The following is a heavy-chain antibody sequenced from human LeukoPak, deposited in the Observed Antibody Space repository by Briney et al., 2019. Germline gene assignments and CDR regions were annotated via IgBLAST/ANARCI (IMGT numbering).Heavy chain of an antibody. Sequence: PSETLSLTCTVSGGSISSYYWSWIRQPPGKGLEWIGYIYYSGSTNYNPSLKSRVTISVDTSKNQFSLELSSVTAADTAVYYCARVMATAERFFDYWGQGTLVTVSS. CDR1: GGSISSYY. CDR3: ARVMATAERFFDY. V-gene: IGHV4-59*08. CDR2: IYYSGST. J-gene: IGHJ4*02. D-gene: IGHD5-24*01.